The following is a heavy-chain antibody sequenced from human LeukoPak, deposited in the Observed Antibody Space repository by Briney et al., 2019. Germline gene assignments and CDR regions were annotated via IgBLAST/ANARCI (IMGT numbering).Heavy chain of an antibody. CDR1: GITFSSYS. CDR3: ARDRLIYGDYGDAFDI. V-gene: IGHV3-48*04. D-gene: IGHD4-17*01. Sequence: GGSLRLSCAASGITFSSYSMNWVRQAPGKGLEWVSYISSSSSTIYYADSVKGRFTISRDNAKTSLYLQMNSLRAEDTAVYYCARDRLIYGDYGDAFDIWGQGTMVTVSS. CDR2: ISSSSSTI. J-gene: IGHJ3*02.